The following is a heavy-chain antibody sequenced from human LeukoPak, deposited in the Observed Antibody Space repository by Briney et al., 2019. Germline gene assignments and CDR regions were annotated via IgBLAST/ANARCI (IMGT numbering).Heavy chain of an antibody. Sequence: GASVKVSCKASGYNFNDHYMHWVRQAPGQGLEWMGWINPNTGGTNYAQNFQGRVTMTRDTSIRTAYMELSRLRSDDTAVYYCARDAGAAFGITGTTVGWFDPWGQGTLVTVSS. J-gene: IGHJ5*02. D-gene: IGHD1-7*01. CDR2: INPNTGGT. CDR1: GYNFNDHY. CDR3: ARDAGAAFGITGTTVGWFDP. V-gene: IGHV1-2*02.